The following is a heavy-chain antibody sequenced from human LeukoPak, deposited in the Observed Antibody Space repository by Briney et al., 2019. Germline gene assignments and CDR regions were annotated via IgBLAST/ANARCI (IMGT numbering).Heavy chain of an antibody. J-gene: IGHJ3*02. CDR2: INPSGGST. D-gene: IGHD2-2*01. V-gene: IGHV1-46*01. CDR1: GYTFTSYY. CDR3: ARSIVVVPAAIERAFDI. Sequence: ASVKVSCKASGYTFTSYYMHWVRQAPGQGLEWMGIINPSGGSTSYAQKFQGRVTMTRDMSTSTVYMEPSSLRSEDTAVYYCARSIVVVPAAIERAFDIWGQGTMVTVSS.